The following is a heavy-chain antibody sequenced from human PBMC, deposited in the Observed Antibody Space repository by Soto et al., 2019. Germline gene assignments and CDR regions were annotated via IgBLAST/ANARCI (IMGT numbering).Heavy chain of an antibody. J-gene: IGHJ4*02. V-gene: IGHV3-9*02. CDR1: GFTSDDYA. CDR3: AKDRYYYDSSGYPN. D-gene: IGHD3-22*01. CDR2: ISWNSGSI. Sequence: PGGSLRLSCAASGFTSDDYAMHWVRQAPGKGLEWVSGISWNSGSIGYADSVKGRFTISRGNAKNSLYLQMNSLRAEDTALYYCAKDRYYYDSSGYPNWGQGTLVTVSS.